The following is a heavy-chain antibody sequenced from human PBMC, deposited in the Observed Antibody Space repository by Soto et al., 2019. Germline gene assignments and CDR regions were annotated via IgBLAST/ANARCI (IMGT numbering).Heavy chain of an antibody. CDR1: GFNFTNYA. J-gene: IGHJ4*02. CDR3: ARVSPRPSGWYGGYFGY. Sequence: QVQLVESGRGVVQPGRSLRLSCAASGFNFTNYAIHWVRQAPGKGLEWVAVISYDGNNKYYADSVKGRFTISKDKSKDTLYLQRRSRRIEDTAGYYCARVSPRPSGWYGGYFGYWGQGTLVIVSS. D-gene: IGHD6-19*01. V-gene: IGHV3-30-3*01. CDR2: ISYDGNNK.